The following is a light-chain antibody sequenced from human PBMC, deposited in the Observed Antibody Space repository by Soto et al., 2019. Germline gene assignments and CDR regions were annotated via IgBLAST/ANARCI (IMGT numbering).Light chain of an antibody. CDR3: QQSYSTPPT. J-gene: IGKJ5*01. CDR2: AXS. Sequence: IHMTQSPSSLSSSVGDRVPITXRASQSIIMYLYWYQQKQGXAPKXXXDAXSSLPRGVPSRLSGSGSATDFTLTISSLQPEDFSTYYCQQSYSTPPTFGQGTRLEIK. V-gene: IGKV1-39*01. CDR1: QSIIMY.